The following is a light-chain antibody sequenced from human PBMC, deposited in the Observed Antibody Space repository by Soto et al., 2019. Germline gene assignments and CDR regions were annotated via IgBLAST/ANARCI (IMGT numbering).Light chain of an antibody. J-gene: IGKJ5*01. CDR1: QSLVASDGNMY. V-gene: IGKV2-24*01. CDR2: KAS. Sequence: EIVMTQTPLFLPVTLGQPASISCKSSQSLVASDGNMYLDWLHQRPGQPPSLLIYKASKRFSGVPDRFSGSGAGTDFTLHISRVEAEDVGIYFFMQATQLRTFGQGTRLEI. CDR3: MQATQLRT.